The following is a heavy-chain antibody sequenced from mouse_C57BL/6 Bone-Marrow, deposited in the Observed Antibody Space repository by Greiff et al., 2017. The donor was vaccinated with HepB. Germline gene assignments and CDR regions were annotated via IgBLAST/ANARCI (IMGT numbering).Heavy chain of an antibody. V-gene: IGHV1-64*01. CDR2: IHPNSGST. D-gene: IGHD6-5*01. J-gene: IGHJ1*03. CDR1: GYTFTSYW. Sequence: QVQLQQPGAELVKPGASVKLSCKASGYTFTSYWMHWVKQRPGQGLEWIGMIHPNSGSTNYNEKFKSKATLTVDKSSSTAYMQLSSLTSEDSAVYDCARAPKPIWYFDVWGTGTTVTVSA. CDR3: ARAPKPIWYFDV.